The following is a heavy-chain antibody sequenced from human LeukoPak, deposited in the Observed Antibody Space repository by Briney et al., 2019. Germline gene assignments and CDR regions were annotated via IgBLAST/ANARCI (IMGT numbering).Heavy chain of an antibody. V-gene: IGHV1-69*05. CDR2: IIPIFGTA. CDR3: AREGYSYGFSGDAFDI. D-gene: IGHD5-18*01. J-gene: IGHJ3*02. Sequence: ASVKVSCKASGGTFSSYAISWVLQAPGQGLEWMGRIIPIFGTANYAQKFQGRVTITTDESTSTAYMELSSLRSEDTAVYYCAREGYSYGFSGDAFDIWGQGTMVTVSS. CDR1: GGTFSSYA.